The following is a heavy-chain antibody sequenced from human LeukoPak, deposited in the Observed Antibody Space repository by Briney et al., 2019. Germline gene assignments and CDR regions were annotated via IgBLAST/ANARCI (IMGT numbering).Heavy chain of an antibody. Sequence: SETLSLTCTVSGDSINTYYWSWIRQPPGKGLEWIGYIDYSGSTAYNPSLNGRVAVSLDASKNQFSLKLRSVTAADTAVYYCARLNGGNWGPGILVTVSS. D-gene: IGHD4-23*01. V-gene: IGHV4-59*08. CDR3: ARLNGGN. J-gene: IGHJ4*02. CDR1: GDSINTYY. CDR2: IDYSGST.